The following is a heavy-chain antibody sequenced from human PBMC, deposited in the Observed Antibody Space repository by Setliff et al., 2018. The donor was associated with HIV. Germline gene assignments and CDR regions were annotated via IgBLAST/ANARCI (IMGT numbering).Heavy chain of an antibody. V-gene: IGHV3-48*01. Sequence: PGGSLRLSCAASGFTFSSYSMNWVRQAPGKGLEWVSYISSSSSTIYYADSVKGRFTISRDNAKNSLYLQMNSLRAEDTAVYYCARVTYFYYYYMDVWGQGTTVTVSS. CDR3: ARVTYFYYYYMDV. CDR1: GFTFSSYS. J-gene: IGHJ6*02. CDR2: ISSSSSTI. D-gene: IGHD5-18*01.